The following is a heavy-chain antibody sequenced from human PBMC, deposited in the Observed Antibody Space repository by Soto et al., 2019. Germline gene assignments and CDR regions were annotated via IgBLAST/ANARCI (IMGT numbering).Heavy chain of an antibody. V-gene: IGHV1-8*01. CDR3: AREIAVAGFDY. D-gene: IGHD6-19*01. Sequence: QVQLVQSGAEVKKPGASVKVSCKASGYTFTSYDINWVRQATGQGLEWMGWMNPNSGNTASTQKFQGRVTMTRNTSMSTAYMELSSLRSEDTAVYYCAREIAVAGFDYWGQGTLVTVSS. CDR1: GYTFTSYD. CDR2: MNPNSGNT. J-gene: IGHJ4*02.